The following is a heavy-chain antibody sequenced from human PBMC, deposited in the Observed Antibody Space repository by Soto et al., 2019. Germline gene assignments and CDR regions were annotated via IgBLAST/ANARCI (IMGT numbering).Heavy chain of an antibody. CDR3: ARDISIRVVLRATNAFDI. J-gene: IGHJ3*02. CDR2: ISYDGSNK. V-gene: IGHV3-30-3*01. D-gene: IGHD1-26*01. Sequence: QVQLVESGGGVVQPGRSLRLSCAASGFTFSSYAMHWVRQAPGKGLEWVAVISYDGSNKYYADSVKGRFTISRDNTKNTLYLQLNSLRAEDTAVYYCARDISIRVVLRATNAFDIWGQGTIVTLSS. CDR1: GFTFSSYA.